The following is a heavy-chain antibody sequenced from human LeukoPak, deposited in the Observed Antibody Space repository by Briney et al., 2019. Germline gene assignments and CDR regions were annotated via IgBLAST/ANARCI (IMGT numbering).Heavy chain of an antibody. CDR2: VNHSGST. D-gene: IGHD2-21*01. J-gene: IGHJ4*02. CDR1: GGSFSGYY. Sequence: PSETLSLTRAVYGGSFSGYYWSWIRQPPGKGLEWIGEVNHSGSTNYNPSLKSRVTISVDTSKNHFSLKLSSVTAADTAVYYCATTALFPGVPNYWGQGTLVTVSS. V-gene: IGHV4-34*01. CDR3: ATTALFPGVPNY.